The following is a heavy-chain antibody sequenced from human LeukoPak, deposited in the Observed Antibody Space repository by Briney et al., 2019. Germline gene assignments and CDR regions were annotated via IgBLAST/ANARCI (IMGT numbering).Heavy chain of an antibody. Sequence: AGGSLRLSCATSGFILSSYGVHWVRQAPGKGLEWVAVTRNDGSKEYYGDSVQGRFIVSRDNPKNMVYLQMSSLRVEDSAVYYCARHFTSWDYWGQGILVTVSS. V-gene: IGHV3-33*03. CDR3: ARHFTSWDY. CDR2: TRNDGSKE. D-gene: IGHD3-16*02. CDR1: GFILSSYG. J-gene: IGHJ4*02.